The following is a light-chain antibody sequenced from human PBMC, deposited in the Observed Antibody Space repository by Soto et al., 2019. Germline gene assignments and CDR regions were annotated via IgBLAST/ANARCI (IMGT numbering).Light chain of an antibody. J-gene: IGKJ5*01. CDR1: RSLLYSFNNKNY. V-gene: IGKV4-1*01. Sequence: IVMTQSPDSLAVSLGDRATINCKSSRSLLYSFNNKNYLAWYQQKPGQPPKLFIYWASTRESGVPDRFSGTGSETDFTLTISGLQSEDSAVYFCQKYNNWPFSCGQGKRRAIK. CDR3: QKYNNWPFS. CDR2: WAS.